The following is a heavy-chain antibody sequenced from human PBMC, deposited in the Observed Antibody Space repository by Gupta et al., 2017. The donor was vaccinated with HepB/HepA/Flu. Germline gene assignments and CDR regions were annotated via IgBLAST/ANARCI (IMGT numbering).Heavy chain of an antibody. CDR3: ATDLNAFGVVIIQPFDY. CDR1: GYTFTDYY. V-gene: IGHV1-69-2*01. CDR2: VDPEDGET. Sequence: EVQLVQSGAEVKKPGATVKISCKVSGYTFTDYYMHWVQQAPGKGLEWMGLVDPEDGETIYAEKFQGRVTITADTSTDTAYMELSSLRSEDTAVYYCATDLNAFGVVIIQPFDYWAREPWSPSPQ. J-gene: IGHJ4*02. D-gene: IGHD3-3*01.